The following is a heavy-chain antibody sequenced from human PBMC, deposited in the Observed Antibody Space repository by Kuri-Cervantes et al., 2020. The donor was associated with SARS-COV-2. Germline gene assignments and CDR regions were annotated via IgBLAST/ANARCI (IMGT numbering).Heavy chain of an antibody. Sequence: SETLSLTCAASGGSFSGSYSWSWIRQPPGKGLEWIGYIYHSGSTYYNPSLKSRVTISGDKSKNQFSLRLTSVTAADTAVYYCASGSFGSNDFWGQGTLVTVSS. V-gene: IGHV4-30-2*01. CDR3: ASGSFGSNDF. CDR1: GGSFSGSYS. CDR2: IYHSGST. D-gene: IGHD3-10*01. J-gene: IGHJ4*02.